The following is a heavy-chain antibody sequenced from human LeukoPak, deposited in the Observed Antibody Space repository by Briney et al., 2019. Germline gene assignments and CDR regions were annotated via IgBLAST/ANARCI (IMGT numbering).Heavy chain of an antibody. CDR3: ASLSLKVGARHFDY. D-gene: IGHD1-26*01. Sequence: SETLSLTCAVYGGSFSGYYWSWIRQPPGKGLEWIGEINHSGSTNYNPSLKSRVTISVDTSKNQFSLKLSSVTAADTAVYYCASLSLKVGARHFDYWGQGTLVTVSS. CDR1: GGSFSGYY. CDR2: INHSGST. V-gene: IGHV4-34*01. J-gene: IGHJ4*02.